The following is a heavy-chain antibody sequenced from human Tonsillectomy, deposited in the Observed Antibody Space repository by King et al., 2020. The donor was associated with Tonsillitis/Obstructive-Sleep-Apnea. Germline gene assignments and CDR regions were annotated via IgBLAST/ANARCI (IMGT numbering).Heavy chain of an antibody. J-gene: IGHJ6*02. V-gene: IGHV5-10-1*03. CDR3: ARRDGSGSYYPSPYGMDV. CDR1: GYSFTSYW. CDR2: IDPSDSYI. D-gene: IGHD3-10*01. Sequence: VQLVESGAEVKKPGESLRISCKGSGYSFTSYWINWVRQMPGKGLEWMGKIDPSDSYINYSPSFQGHVTISTDKSISTAYLQWSSLKASDTAMSYCARRDGSGSYYPSPYGMDVWGQGTTVTVSS.